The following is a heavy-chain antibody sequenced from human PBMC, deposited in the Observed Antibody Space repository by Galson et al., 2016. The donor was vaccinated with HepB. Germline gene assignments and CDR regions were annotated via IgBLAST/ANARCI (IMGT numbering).Heavy chain of an antibody. CDR3: AGVAQACYDGSCYSKYGLDV. CDR2: ISGSGDTV. D-gene: IGHD2-15*01. CDR1: GFTFSNFG. V-gene: IGHV3-23*01. J-gene: IGHJ6*02. Sequence: SLRLSCAASGFTFSNFGMHLVRQAPGQGLEWVATISGSGDTVYHADSVGGRFTISRDNAKKALYLQVDSLRAEDTAIYYCAGVAQACYDGSCYSKYGLDVWGQGTTVAVSS.